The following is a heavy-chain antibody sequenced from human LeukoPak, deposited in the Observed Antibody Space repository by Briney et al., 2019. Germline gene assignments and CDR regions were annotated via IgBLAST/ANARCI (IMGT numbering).Heavy chain of an antibody. J-gene: IGHJ6*03. V-gene: IGHV4-34*01. Sequence: SETLSLTCAVYGGSFSNYYWNWIRQPPGKGLEWLGEINDNGRANYNPSLMRRVPVSVDTSKNQFSLRLTSVTATDTAVYYCARRWNYGRNYYIDVWGKGATVSVSS. CDR1: GGSFSNYY. CDR3: ARRWNYGRNYYIDV. CDR2: INDNGRA. D-gene: IGHD1-7*01.